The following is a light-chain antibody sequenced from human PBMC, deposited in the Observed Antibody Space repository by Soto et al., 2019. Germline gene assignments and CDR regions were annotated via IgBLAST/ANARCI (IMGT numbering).Light chain of an antibody. Sequence: EVVLMQSPATLSVFQGEKATLSCGASQSVSNNLAWYQQKPGQAPRPLIYGASTRATGVPARCSGSGSGTEFTLTISSLQSEDSAIYYCQQYSSWPFTFGPGTKVDIK. J-gene: IGKJ3*01. CDR1: QSVSNN. V-gene: IGKV3-15*01. CDR3: QQYSSWPFT. CDR2: GAS.